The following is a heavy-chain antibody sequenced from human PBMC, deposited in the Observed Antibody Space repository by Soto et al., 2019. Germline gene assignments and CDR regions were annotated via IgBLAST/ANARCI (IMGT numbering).Heavy chain of an antibody. V-gene: IGHV3-7*01. J-gene: IGHJ6*02. CDR1: GFTFSSYW. Sequence: EVQLVESGGGLVQPGGSLRLSCAASGFTFSSYWMSWVRQAPGKGLEWVANIKQDGSEKYYVDSVKGRFTISRDNAKNARYRQMESMRVEDRGVYYCAIENNCFWEWLLCYYDYGMDVWGQGTTVTVSS. CDR3: AIENNCFWEWLLCYYDYGMDV. CDR2: IKQDGSEK. D-gene: IGHD3-3*01.